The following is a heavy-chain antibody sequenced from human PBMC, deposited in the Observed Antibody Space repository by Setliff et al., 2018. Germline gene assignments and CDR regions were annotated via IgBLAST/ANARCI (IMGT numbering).Heavy chain of an antibody. CDR1: GYTLTELS. CDR2: FDPEDGET. D-gene: IGHD2-2*01. CDR3: ATPGYCSSTSCFDAFDI. J-gene: IGHJ3*02. V-gene: IGHV1-24*01. Sequence: ASVKVSCKVSGYTLTELSMHWVRQAPGKGLEWMGGFDPEDGETIYAQKFQGRVTMTEDTSTDTAYMELSSLRSEDTAGYYCATPGYCSSTSCFDAFDIWGQGTMVTVSS.